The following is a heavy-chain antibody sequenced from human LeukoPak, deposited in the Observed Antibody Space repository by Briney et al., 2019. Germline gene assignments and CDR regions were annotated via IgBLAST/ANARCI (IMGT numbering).Heavy chain of an antibody. J-gene: IGHJ4*02. Sequence: PSETLSLTCAVYGGSFSGYCWSWIRQPPGKGLEWIGEINHSGSTNYNPSLKSRVTISVDTSKNQFSLKLSSVTAADTAVYYCARDRLTPMVRGSLDYWGQGTLVTVSS. V-gene: IGHV4-34*01. CDR3: ARDRLTPMVRGSLDY. CDR2: INHSGST. CDR1: GGSFSGYC. D-gene: IGHD3-10*01.